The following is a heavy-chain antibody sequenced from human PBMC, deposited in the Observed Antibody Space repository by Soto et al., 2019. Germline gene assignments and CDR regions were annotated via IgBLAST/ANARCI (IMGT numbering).Heavy chain of an antibody. J-gene: IGHJ4*02. D-gene: IGHD3-22*01. CDR3: ARSLLGDDYDSDGLEN. V-gene: IGHV1-69*02. Sequence: QVQLVQSGTEVKKPGSSVTVSCKASGGPYSKYSISWVRQAPGRGLEWMGRIIPMYDITNYAQQFKGRVTIPSHKSTSTVYMDLSSLRSEDTAVYYCARSLLGDDYDSDGLENWGQGTLVTVSS. CDR1: GGPYSKYS. CDR2: IIPMYDIT.